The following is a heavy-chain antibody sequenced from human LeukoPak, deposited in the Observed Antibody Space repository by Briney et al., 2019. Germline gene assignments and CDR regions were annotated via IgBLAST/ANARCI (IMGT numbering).Heavy chain of an antibody. CDR2: ISWNSGSM. CDR1: GFTFDDYA. Sequence: GRSLRLSCAASGFTFDDYAMHWVRQAPGKGLEWVSGISWNSGSMDYADSVKGRFTISRDNAKNSVYLQMSSLRAEDTAVYYCAREVWGPEYWGQGTLVTVSS. V-gene: IGHV3-9*01. J-gene: IGHJ4*02. CDR3: AREVWGPEY. D-gene: IGHD1-14*01.